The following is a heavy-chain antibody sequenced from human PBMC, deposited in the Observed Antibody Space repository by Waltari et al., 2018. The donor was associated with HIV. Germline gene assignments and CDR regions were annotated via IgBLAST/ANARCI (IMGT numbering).Heavy chain of an antibody. CDR1: GLSLTRYG. J-gene: IGHJ1*01. CDR3: VRDLSPMGKSGWYDS. CDR2: THTYTGNT. D-gene: IGHD6-19*01. Sequence: QVRLVHSGAEVKKPGASVKVSCTASGLSLTRYGFSWVRQAPGQGLEWMGWTHTYTGNTDSAENFQGRVTMTRDTFTNTIYMELRTLKSDDSAIYFCVRDLSPMGKSGWYDSWGQGTVVTVSS. V-gene: IGHV1-18*04.